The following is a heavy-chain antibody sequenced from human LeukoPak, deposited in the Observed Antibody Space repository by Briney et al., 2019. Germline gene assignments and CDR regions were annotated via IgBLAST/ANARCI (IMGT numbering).Heavy chain of an antibody. V-gene: IGHV4-39*07. CDR1: GGSISSSSYY. D-gene: IGHD3-22*01. CDR2: IYYSGST. CDR3: AREMGNYYDSSLGDDWFDP. Sequence: PSETLSLTCTVSGGSISSSSYYWGWIRQPPGKGLEWIGSIYYSGSTNYNPSLKSRVTISVDTSKNQFSLKLSSVTAADTAVYYCAREMGNYYDSSLGDDWFDPWGQGTLVTVSS. J-gene: IGHJ5*02.